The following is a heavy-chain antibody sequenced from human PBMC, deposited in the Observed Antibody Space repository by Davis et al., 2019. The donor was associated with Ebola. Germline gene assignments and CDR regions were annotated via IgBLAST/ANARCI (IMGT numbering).Heavy chain of an antibody. CDR2: IYYSGST. Sequence: MPSETLSLTCTVSGGSISSYYWSWIRQPPGKGLEWIGYIYYSGSTNYNPSLKSRVTISLDTSKNQFSLKLSSVTAADTAVYYCARGIRLGELSDEYWGQGTLVTVSS. D-gene: IGHD3-16*02. J-gene: IGHJ4*02. CDR3: ARGIRLGELSDEY. CDR1: GGSISSYY. V-gene: IGHV4-59*12.